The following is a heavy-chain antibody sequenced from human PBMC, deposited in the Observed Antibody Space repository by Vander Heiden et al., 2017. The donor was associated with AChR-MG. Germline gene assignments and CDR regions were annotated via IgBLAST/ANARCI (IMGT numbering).Heavy chain of an antibody. CDR2: INHTGST. J-gene: IGHJ4*02. Sequence: QVQLQQWGAGLLKPSETLSITCGVSGGSFSSHYWTWLRQTPGKGLEWIGEINHTGSTNRNPSLESRVTLSIDTSKKQFSLKLSSVTAADTAVYFCARRGYYDGTSYYYYWGQGTLVTVSS. CDR3: ARRGYYDGTSYYYY. D-gene: IGHD3-22*01. CDR1: GGSFSSHY. V-gene: IGHV4-34*01.